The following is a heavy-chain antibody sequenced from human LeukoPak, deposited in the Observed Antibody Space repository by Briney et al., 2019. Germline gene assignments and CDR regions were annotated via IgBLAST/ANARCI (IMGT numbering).Heavy chain of an antibody. CDR3: ARPADSSVDY. D-gene: IGHD5-18*01. J-gene: IGHJ4*02. V-gene: IGHV3-11*01. CDR2: ISGSGTTI. Sequence: GGSLRLSCIVSGLTFSDSLMSWIRQPPGKGLEWITYISGSGTTIYHADSVKGRFTVSRDNAKNSVYLQMNSLRDEDTAVYYCARPADSSVDYWGQGTLVTVSS. CDR1: GLTFSDSL.